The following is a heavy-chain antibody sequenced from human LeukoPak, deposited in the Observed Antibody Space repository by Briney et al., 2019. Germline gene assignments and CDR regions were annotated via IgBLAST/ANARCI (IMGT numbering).Heavy chain of an antibody. J-gene: IGHJ4*02. CDR1: GFTFSSYA. D-gene: IGHD2-2*01. Sequence: PGGSLRLSCAASGFTFSSYAMSWVRQAPGKGLEWVSAISGSGGSTYYADSVKGRFTISRDNAKNSLYLQMNSLRAEDTAVYYCARRYCSSTSCYAHDYWGQGTLVTVSS. CDR2: ISGSGGST. V-gene: IGHV3-23*01. CDR3: ARRYCSSTSCYAHDY.